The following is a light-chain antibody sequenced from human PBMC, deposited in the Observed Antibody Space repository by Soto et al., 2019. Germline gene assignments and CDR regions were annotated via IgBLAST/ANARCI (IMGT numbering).Light chain of an antibody. Sequence: DIQMTQSPSSLPASVGDRVTIACRASQTISTYLNWYQQKPGKVPKLLIYATSTLQSGVPSRFSGSGSGTDFTLTISSLQPEDFATYYCQQSYSTPFTFGPGTKVDMK. CDR1: QTISTY. CDR3: QQSYSTPFT. CDR2: ATS. J-gene: IGKJ3*01. V-gene: IGKV1-39*01.